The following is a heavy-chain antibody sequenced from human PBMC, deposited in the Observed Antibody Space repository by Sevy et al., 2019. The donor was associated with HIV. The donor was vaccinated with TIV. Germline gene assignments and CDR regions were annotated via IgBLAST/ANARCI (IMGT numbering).Heavy chain of an antibody. CDR1: GGSFSGYY. J-gene: IGHJ3*02. CDR2: INHSGST. V-gene: IGHV4-34*01. CDR3: ARHCGSTSCSHAFDI. Sequence: SETLSLTCAVYGGSFSGYYWSWIRQPPGKGLEWIGEINHSGSTNYNPSLKGRVTISVDKSKNQFSLKLSSVTAADTAVYYCARHCGSTSCSHAFDIWGQGTMVTVSS. D-gene: IGHD2-2*01.